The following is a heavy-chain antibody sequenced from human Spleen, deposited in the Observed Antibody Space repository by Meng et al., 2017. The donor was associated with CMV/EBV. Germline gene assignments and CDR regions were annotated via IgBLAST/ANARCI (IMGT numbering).Heavy chain of an antibody. CDR3: ATHWNPTEDYYYGLDV. J-gene: IGHJ6*02. V-gene: IGHV3-21*06. CDR1: GFTFSSYS. D-gene: IGHD1-1*01. Sequence: GGSLRLSCAASGFTFSSYSMNWVRQAPGKGLEWVSSISSSSSYIYYADSVKGRFTISRDNAKNSLYLQMSSLRAEDTAVYYCATHWNPTEDYYYGLDVWGQGTTVTVSS. CDR2: ISSSSSYI.